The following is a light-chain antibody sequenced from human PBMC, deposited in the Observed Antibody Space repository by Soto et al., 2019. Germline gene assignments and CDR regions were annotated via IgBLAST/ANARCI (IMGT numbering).Light chain of an antibody. CDR3: HPHGTGPPT. CDR2: YAS. V-gene: IGKV3-15*01. CDR1: ESVHRN. Sequence: EVVMTQSPATLSVSPGERVTLSCRASESVHRNLAWYQQKPGQGPSLLIYYASTRATGVPDRFTGSGSGTEFPPPISSFQSGDFGVYHCHPHGTGPPTFGPGTKV. J-gene: IGKJ3*01.